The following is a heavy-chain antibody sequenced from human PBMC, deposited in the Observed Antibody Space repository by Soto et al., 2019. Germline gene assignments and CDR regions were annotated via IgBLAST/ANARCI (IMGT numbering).Heavy chain of an antibody. CDR1: GFTFSSYG. J-gene: IGHJ6*02. CDR2: IWYDGSNK. CDR3: ARDPPTTVRYYYYYYGMDV. Sequence: QVQLVESGGGVVQPGRSLRLSCAASGFTFSSYGMHWVRQAPSKGLEWVAVIWYDGSNKYYADSVKGRFTISRDNSKNTLYLQMNSLRAEDTAVYYCARDPPTTVRYYYYYYGMDVWGQGTTVTVSS. D-gene: IGHD4-4*01. V-gene: IGHV3-33*01.